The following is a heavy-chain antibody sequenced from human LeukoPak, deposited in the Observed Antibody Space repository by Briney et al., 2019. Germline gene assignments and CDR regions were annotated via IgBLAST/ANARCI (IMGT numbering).Heavy chain of an antibody. V-gene: IGHV3-23*01. CDR3: AKGGYTSHYDY. J-gene: IGHJ4*02. CDR1: GFTFSSYA. D-gene: IGHD5-12*01. CDR2: IRATAGTT. Sequence: GGSLRLSCAASGFTFSSYAMSWVRQAPGKGLQWVSTIRATAGTTYYTDSVKGRFTISRDNSKSTVFLQMNSLRAEDTAVYYCAKGGYTSHYDYWGQGILVTVSS.